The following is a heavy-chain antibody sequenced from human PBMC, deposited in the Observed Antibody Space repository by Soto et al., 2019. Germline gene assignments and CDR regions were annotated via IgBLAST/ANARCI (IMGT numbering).Heavy chain of an antibody. J-gene: IGHJ4*02. V-gene: IGHV4-59*08. D-gene: IGHD2-21*02. CDR2: IYYSGST. Sequence: SETLSLTCTVSGGSISSYYWSWIRQPPGKGLEWIGYIYYSGSTNYNPSLKSRVTISVDTSKNQFSLKLSSVTAADTAVYYCARREVVTATLDYWGQGTLVTVSS. CDR3: ARREVVTATLDY. CDR1: GGSISSYY.